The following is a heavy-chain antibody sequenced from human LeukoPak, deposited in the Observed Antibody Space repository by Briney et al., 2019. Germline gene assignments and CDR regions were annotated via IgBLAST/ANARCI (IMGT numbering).Heavy chain of an antibody. V-gene: IGHV3-23*01. CDR1: GFTFSAYA. CDR3: AKYTPANYYGSGSIFDY. J-gene: IGHJ4*02. CDR2: ITGSGDDT. Sequence: GGSLRLSCAASGFTFSAYAMSWVRQAPGKGLEWVSAITGSGDDTYYADSVKGRFTISRDSSKNTLYLQMNSLRAEDTAVYYCAKYTPANYYGSGSIFDYWGQGALVTVSS. D-gene: IGHD3-10*01.